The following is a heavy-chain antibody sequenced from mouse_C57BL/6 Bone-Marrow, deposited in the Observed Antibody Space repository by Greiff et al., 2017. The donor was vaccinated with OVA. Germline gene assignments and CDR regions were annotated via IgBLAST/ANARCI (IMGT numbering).Heavy chain of an antibody. J-gene: IGHJ3*01. CDR3: ARGYYYGSFRCAY. CDR1: GYTFTSYG. D-gene: IGHD1-1*01. V-gene: IGHV1-81*01. CDR2: IYPRSGNT. Sequence: VQLQQSGAELARPGASVKLSCKASGYTFTSYGISWVKQRTGQGLEWIGEIYPRSGNTYYNEKFKGKATLTADKSSSTAYMELRSLTSEDSAVYFCARGYYYGSFRCAYWGQGTLVTVSA.